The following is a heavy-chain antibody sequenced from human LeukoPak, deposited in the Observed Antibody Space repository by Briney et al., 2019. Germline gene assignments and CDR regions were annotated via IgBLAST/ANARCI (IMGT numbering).Heavy chain of an antibody. CDR1: ELSISNYA. V-gene: IGHV3-23*01. D-gene: IGHD2-8*02. CDR2: DTSSTTST. J-gene: IGHJ6*03. Sequence: GGSLRLSCTASELSISNYAMSWVRQAPGKGLEWVSADTSSTTSTYYASSVRGRFTISRDNSMNTLYLQMNSLRADYTAVYYCSKAPLGACAGAVCYYLGVWGKGTTVIVSS. CDR3: SKAPLGACAGAVCYYLGV.